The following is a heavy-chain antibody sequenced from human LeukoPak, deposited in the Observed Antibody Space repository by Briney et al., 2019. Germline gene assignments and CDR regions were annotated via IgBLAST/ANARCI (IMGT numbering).Heavy chain of an antibody. J-gene: IGHJ3*02. CDR1: GYSISSVYH. CDR2: IHHSGTT. D-gene: IGHD3-3*01. Sequence: SETLSLTCAVSGYSISSVYHWGWIRQPPGKGLEWIGYIHHSGTTDYNPSPKSRVIILVDTTKNQFSLKVGSLTAADTAVYYCARRLGVITRDAYDIWGQGTMVIVSS. V-gene: IGHV4-38-2*01. CDR3: ARRLGVITRDAYDI.